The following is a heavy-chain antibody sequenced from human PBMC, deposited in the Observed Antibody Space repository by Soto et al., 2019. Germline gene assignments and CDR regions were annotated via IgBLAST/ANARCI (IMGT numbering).Heavy chain of an antibody. CDR3: AKDFKVSGSHYGTLNYYYGMDV. CDR1: GFSFDSYS. V-gene: IGHV3-30*18. Sequence: PGGSLRLSCAASGFSFDSYSMHWVRQAPGKGLEWVAVISYDGYLKYYVDAVKGRFTVARDNSKNTLFLEMNSLRVEDTAVYFCAKDFKVSGSHYGTLNYYYGMDVWGQGTTVTVSS. D-gene: IGHD3-10*01. CDR2: ISYDGYLK. J-gene: IGHJ6*02.